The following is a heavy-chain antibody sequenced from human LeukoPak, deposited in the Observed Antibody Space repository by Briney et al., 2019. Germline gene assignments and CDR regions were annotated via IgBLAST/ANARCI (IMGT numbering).Heavy chain of an antibody. CDR2: INHSGST. Sequence: SETLSLTCAVYGGSFSGYYWSWIRQPPGKGLEWIGEINHSGSTNYNPSLKSRVTISVDTSKNQFSLKLSSVTAADTAVYYCARERTVDGYPYYVDYWGQGPLVTVSS. CDR3: ARERTVDGYPYYVDY. J-gene: IGHJ4*02. CDR1: GGSFSGYY. V-gene: IGHV4-34*01. D-gene: IGHD3-22*01.